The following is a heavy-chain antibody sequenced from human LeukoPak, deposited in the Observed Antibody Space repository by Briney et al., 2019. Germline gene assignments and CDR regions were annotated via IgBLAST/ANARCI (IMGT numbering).Heavy chain of an antibody. V-gene: IGHV3-7*01. Sequence: SGRSLRLSCAASGLSWSSEWMSGVRQAPGKGLEWVANIKQDGSEKYYVDSVKGRFTISRDNAKNSLYLQMNSLRAEDTAVYYCASVKGPLNWYFDLWSRGTLVTVSS. J-gene: IGHJ2*01. CDR1: GLSWSSEW. CDR3: ASVKGPLNWYFDL. CDR2: IKQDGSEK.